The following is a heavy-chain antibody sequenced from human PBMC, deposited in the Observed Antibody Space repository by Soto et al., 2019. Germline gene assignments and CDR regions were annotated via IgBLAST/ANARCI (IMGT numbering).Heavy chain of an antibody. CDR2: ISSSGGST. V-gene: IGHV3-23*04. D-gene: IGHD3-10*01. Sequence: EVQLVESGGGLVKPGGSLRLSCAASGFTFSSYSMNWVRQAPGKGLEWVSSISSSGGSTYYADSVKGRFTISRDNSKNTLYLQMNSLRAEDTAVYYCAKDRSTMVRGVPFDPWGQGTLVTVSS. CDR3: AKDRSTMVRGVPFDP. CDR1: GFTFSSYS. J-gene: IGHJ5*02.